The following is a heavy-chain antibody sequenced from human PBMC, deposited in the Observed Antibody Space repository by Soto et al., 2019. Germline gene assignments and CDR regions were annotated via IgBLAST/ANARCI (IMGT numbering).Heavy chain of an antibody. V-gene: IGHV3-30-3*01. CDR3: ARVDSGSSDRYYYYGMDV. CDR2: ISYDGSNK. J-gene: IGHJ6*02. D-gene: IGHD1-26*01. Sequence: GGSLRLSCAASGFTFSSYAMHWVRQAPGKGLEWVAVISYDGSNKYYADSVKGRFTISRDNSKNTLYLQMNSLRAEDTAVYYCARVDSGSSDRYYYYGMDVWGQGTTVTVSS. CDR1: GFTFSSYA.